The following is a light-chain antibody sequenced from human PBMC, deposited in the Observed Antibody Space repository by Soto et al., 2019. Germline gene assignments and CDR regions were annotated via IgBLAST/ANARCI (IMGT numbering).Light chain of an antibody. J-gene: IGKJ4*01. CDR3: QQRVNWLT. V-gene: IGKV3-11*01. CDR2: DAS. CDR1: QSVSSW. Sequence: EIVLTQSPATLSLSPGERATLSCRASQSVSSWLAWYQQKPGQAPRLLIYDASNRATGIPARFSGSGSGTDFTRTISSLEPEDFAVYYCQQRVNWLTFGGGTKVEIK.